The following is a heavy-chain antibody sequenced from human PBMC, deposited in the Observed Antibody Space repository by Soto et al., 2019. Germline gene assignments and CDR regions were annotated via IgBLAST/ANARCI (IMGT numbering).Heavy chain of an antibody. J-gene: IGHJ4*02. V-gene: IGHV3-21*01. Sequence: EVQLVESGGGLVKPGGSLRLSCAASGFTFSSQGMNWVRQAPGKGLEWVSFVSGSSSYTLYADSVKGRFTISRDNAKNSLYREMKGLRAEDTAVYYCARGGMVRGYDYWGQGTLVAVSS. CDR3: ARGGMVRGYDY. CDR2: VSGSSSYT. D-gene: IGHD3-10*01. CDR1: GFTFSSQG.